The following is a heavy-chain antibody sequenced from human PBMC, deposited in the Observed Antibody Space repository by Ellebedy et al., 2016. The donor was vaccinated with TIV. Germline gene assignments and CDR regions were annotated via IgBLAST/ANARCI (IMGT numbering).Heavy chain of an antibody. V-gene: IGHV1-69*13. CDR1: GGTFSSYA. D-gene: IGHD6-13*01. CDR3: ARKLGIAAASEAFDI. CDR2: IIPIFGTA. J-gene: IGHJ3*02. Sequence: SVKVSXXASGGTFSSYAISWVRQAPGQGLEWMGGIIPIFGTANYAQKFQGRVTITADESTSTAYMELSSLRSEDTAVYYCARKLGIAAASEAFDIWGQGTMVTVSS.